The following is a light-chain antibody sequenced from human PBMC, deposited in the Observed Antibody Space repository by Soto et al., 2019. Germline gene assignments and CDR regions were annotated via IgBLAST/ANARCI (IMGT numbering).Light chain of an antibody. CDR2: GAS. Sequence: PGERAPLPCRASQSVSSFLAWYQQKPGQAPRLLIYGASIRATGIPARFSGSGSGTDFTLTISSLEPEDFAVYYCQQYGSSPWTFGQGTKVDIK. J-gene: IGKJ1*01. CDR1: QSVSSF. CDR3: QQYGSSPWT. V-gene: IGKV3-20*01.